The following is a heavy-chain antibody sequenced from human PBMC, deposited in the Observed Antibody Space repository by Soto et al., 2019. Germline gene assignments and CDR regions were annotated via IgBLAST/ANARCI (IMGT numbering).Heavy chain of an antibody. CDR2: IGSGGDT. Sequence: EVQLVESGGGLVQPGGSLRLSCAASGVTLSSYDIHWVRQATGEGLAWVSGIGSGGDTHYADSVKGRFIISREDGKNSLYLQMNTLRVGDTAVYYCTRKTPPTGMEVWGQGATVTVSS. CDR1: GVTLSSYD. J-gene: IGHJ6*02. V-gene: IGHV3-13*01. D-gene: IGHD3-9*01. CDR3: TRKTPPTGMEV.